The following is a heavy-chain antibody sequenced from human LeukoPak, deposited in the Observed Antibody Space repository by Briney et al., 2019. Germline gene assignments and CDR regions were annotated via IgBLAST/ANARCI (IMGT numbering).Heavy chain of an antibody. V-gene: IGHV3-23*01. J-gene: IGHJ4*02. CDR2: ISGSGGST. CDR3: AKADRMITFGGVIVIGFDY. D-gene: IGHD3-16*02. CDR1: GFTFSSYA. Sequence: GSLRLSCAASGFTFSSYAMSWVRQAPGKGLEWVSAISGSGGSTYYADSVKGRFTISRDNSKNTLYLQMNSLRAEDTAVYYCAKADRMITFGGVIVIGFDYWGQGTLVTVSS.